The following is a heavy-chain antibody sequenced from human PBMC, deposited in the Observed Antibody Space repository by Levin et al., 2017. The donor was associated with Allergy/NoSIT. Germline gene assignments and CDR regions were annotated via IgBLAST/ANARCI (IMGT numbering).Heavy chain of an antibody. CDR2: IRYSGTT. CDR3: ARGHFDTRGYSNALEY. CDR1: GGSISPYS. Sequence: SETLSLTCTVSGGSISPYSWTWIRQSPGKGLDWIGYIRYSGTTSYNPPLEGRLTISLDTSKSQFSLRLSSVTDADTAMYYCARGHFDTRGYSNALEYWGQGILVTVSS. J-gene: IGHJ4*02. V-gene: IGHV4-59*03. D-gene: IGHD3-22*01.